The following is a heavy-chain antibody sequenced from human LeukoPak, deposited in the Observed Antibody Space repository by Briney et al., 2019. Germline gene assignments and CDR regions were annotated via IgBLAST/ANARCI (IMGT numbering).Heavy chain of an antibody. V-gene: IGHV3-21*01. D-gene: IGHD3-10*01. J-gene: IGHJ4*02. CDR1: GFTFSSYS. CDR3: ARDTGSRGSLRFDY. Sequence: GGSLRLSCAASGFTFSSYSMNWVRQAPGKGLEWVSSISSGSSYIYYADSVKGRFTISRDNAKNSLYLQMNSLRAEDTAVYYCARDTGSRGSLRFDYWGQGTLVTVSS. CDR2: ISSGSSYI.